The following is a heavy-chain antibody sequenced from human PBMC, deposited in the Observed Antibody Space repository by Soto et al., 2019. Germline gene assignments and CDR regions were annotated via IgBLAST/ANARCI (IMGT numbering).Heavy chain of an antibody. Sequence: QVQLQQSGPGLVKPSQTLSLTCAISGDSVSSNSAAWNWIRQSPSRGLEWLGRTYYRSKWYNDFQQSVKSGITTNPAQSKNRSSLRLNPLTPEARAVNSLAKGIIMFRGAFDLFVIWAKGQMVTAS. CDR1: GDSVSSNSAA. J-gene: IGHJ3*02. D-gene: IGHD3-10*01. V-gene: IGHV6-1*01. CDR3: AKGIIMFRGAFDLFVI. CDR2: TYYRSKWYN.